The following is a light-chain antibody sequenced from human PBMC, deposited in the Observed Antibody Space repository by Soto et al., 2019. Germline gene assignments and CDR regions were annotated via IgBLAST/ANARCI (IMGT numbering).Light chain of an antibody. J-gene: IGKJ1*01. CDR3: QQYNSPTTWT. Sequence: DIHMTQSPSTLSASVGDRVTITCRASQSISSWLAWYQQKPGKAPKLLIYDASSLESGVPSRFSGSGSGTEFTLTISSLQPDDFATYYCQQYNSPTTWTFGRGTKVDIK. V-gene: IGKV1-5*01. CDR2: DAS. CDR1: QSISSW.